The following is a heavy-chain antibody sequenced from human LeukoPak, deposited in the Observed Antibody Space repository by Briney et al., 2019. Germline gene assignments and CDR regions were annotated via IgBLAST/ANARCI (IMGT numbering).Heavy chain of an antibody. J-gene: IGHJ4*02. V-gene: IGHV1-8*03. D-gene: IGHD2-2*01. CDR3: ATYCSSTSCYDY. CDR2: MNPNSGNT. CDR1: GYTFTSYD. Sequence: ASVKVSCKASGYTFTSYDINWVRQATGQGLEWMGWMNPNSGNTGYAQKFQGRVTITADKSTSTAYMELSSLRSEDTAVYYCATYCSSTSCYDYWGQGTLVTVSS.